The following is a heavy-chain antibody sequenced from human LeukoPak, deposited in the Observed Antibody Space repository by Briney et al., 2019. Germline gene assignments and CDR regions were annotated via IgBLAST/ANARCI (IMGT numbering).Heavy chain of an antibody. CDR2: INHSGST. CDR3: ARVKYYDSSGYGNWFDP. CDR1: GGSFSGYY. J-gene: IGHJ5*02. V-gene: IGHV4-34*09. D-gene: IGHD3-22*01. Sequence: SETLSLTCAVYGGSFSGYYWSWIRQPPGKGLEWIGEINHSGSTNYNPSLKSRVTISVGTSKNQFSLKLSSVTAADTAVYYCARVKYYDSSGYGNWFDPWGQGTLVTVSS.